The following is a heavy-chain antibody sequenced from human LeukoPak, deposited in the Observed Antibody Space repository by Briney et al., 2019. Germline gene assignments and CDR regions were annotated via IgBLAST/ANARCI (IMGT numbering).Heavy chain of an antibody. V-gene: IGHV4-34*01. D-gene: IGHD3-3*01. Sequence: SPETLSLTCAVYGGSFSGYYWSWIRQPPGKGLEWIGEINHSGSTNYNPSLKSRVTISVDTSKNQFSLKLSSVTAADTAVYYCARDPQRWWSGYYKPVGGYYYGMDVWGQGTTVTVSS. CDR1: GGSFSGYY. CDR2: INHSGST. J-gene: IGHJ6*02. CDR3: ARDPQRWWSGYYKPVGGYYYGMDV.